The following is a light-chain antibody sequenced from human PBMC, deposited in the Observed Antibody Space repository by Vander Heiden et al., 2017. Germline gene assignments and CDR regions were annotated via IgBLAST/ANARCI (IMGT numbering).Light chain of an antibody. CDR1: SSNIGTNY. Sequence: QSVLTQPPSASGTPGQRVTISCSGSSSNIGTNYVYWYQQLPGPAPKPLIYRNNQRPSGVPDRFSGSKSGTSASLAISGLRSEDEAYYYCAAWDVSLSGHWVFGGGTKLTVL. V-gene: IGLV1-47*01. J-gene: IGLJ3*02. CDR2: RNN. CDR3: AAWDVSLSGHWV.